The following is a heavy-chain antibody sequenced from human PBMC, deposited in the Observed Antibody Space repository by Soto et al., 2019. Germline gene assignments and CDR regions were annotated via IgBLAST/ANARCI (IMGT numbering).Heavy chain of an antibody. CDR2: AYYSGST. Sequence: PSETLSLTCTVSGGSISNYSWSWIRQSPGKGLEWIGDAYYSGSTDYNPSLKSRVTMSVDTSKNQVSLKLNSVTTEDTAVYYCARDRSTYGGGGTGEVKENWFDPWGPGTLVTVSS. CDR3: ARDRSTYGGGGTGEVKENWFDP. V-gene: IGHV4-59*01. CDR1: GGSISNYS. D-gene: IGHD2-8*01. J-gene: IGHJ5*02.